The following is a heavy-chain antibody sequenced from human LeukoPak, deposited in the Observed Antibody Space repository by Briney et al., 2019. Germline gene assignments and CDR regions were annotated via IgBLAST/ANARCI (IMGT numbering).Heavy chain of an antibody. D-gene: IGHD3-22*01. V-gene: IGHV1-2*02. CDR3: ARAEDSSGYTWYYFDY. CDR1: GYTFTGYY. CDR2: INPNSGGT. Sequence: GASVKVSCKASGYTFTGYYMHWVRQAPGQGLEWMGWINPNSGGTNYAQKFQGRVTMTRDTSISTAYMELSRLRSDDTAVYYCARAEDSSGYTWYYFDYWGQGTVVTVSS. J-gene: IGHJ4*02.